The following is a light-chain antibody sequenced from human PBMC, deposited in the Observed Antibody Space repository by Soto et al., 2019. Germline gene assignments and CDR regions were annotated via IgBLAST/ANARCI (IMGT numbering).Light chain of an antibody. Sequence: IQMTQSPSSLSASVGDRVTISCRANQHISNYVNWYQQRPGKAPRVLIFSASTLQSGVPSRFSGSGSGTDFTLTISSLEPEDFGTYFCQQSYSTPGALTFGGGTRVDIK. CDR2: SAS. CDR1: QHISNY. J-gene: IGKJ4*01. CDR3: QQSYSTPGALT. V-gene: IGKV1-39*01.